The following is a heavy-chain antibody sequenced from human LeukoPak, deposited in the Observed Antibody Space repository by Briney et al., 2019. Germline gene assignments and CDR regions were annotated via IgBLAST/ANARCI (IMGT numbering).Heavy chain of an antibody. V-gene: IGHV3-48*01. CDR3: ARVEGSAWLRDWYFDF. CDR1: GFTFTTYS. CDR2: MSGSTKII. Sequence: GGSRRLSCAASGFTFTTYSLSWVRQAPGKGLEWIAYMSGSTKIIYYADSVKGRFTISRDNGKNSVYLQMDSLRAEDTAVYFCARVEGSAWLRDWYFDFWGRGTLVTVSS. J-gene: IGHJ2*01. D-gene: IGHD6-25*01.